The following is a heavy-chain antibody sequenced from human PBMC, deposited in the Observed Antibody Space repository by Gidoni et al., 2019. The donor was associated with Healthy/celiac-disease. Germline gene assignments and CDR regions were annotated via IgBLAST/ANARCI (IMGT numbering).Heavy chain of an antibody. V-gene: IGHV3-21*01. CDR3: ARGPDSSGYSPWEGWFDP. Sequence: EVQLVESGGGLVKPGVSRRLPCAASGFTFSSSSMTWVRQAPGKGLDLVSSVSSSSSYIYYADSVKGRFTISRDSAKNSLYLQMNSLRAEDTAVYYCARGPDSSGYSPWEGWFDPWGQGTLVTVSS. J-gene: IGHJ5*02. D-gene: IGHD3-22*01. CDR1: GFTFSSSS. CDR2: VSSSSSYI.